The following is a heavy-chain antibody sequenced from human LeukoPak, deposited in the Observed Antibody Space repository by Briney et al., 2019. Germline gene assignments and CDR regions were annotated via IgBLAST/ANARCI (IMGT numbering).Heavy chain of an antibody. CDR1: GGSMSSHY. Sequence: SETLSLTCKVSGGSMSSHYWSWIRQPPGKGLEWIGDIYYSGSTNYNPSLNSRVTISLDTSKNQFSLNLRSVTAADTAVYYCARDDRSGYSTLGYWGQGILVTVSS. D-gene: IGHD3-22*01. CDR2: IYYSGST. V-gene: IGHV4-59*11. J-gene: IGHJ4*02. CDR3: ARDDRSGYSTLGY.